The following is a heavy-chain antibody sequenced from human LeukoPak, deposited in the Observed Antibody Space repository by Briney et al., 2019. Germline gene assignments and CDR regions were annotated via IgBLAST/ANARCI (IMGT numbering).Heavy chain of an antibody. CDR2: INTNTGNP. D-gene: IGHD3-10*01. J-gene: IGHJ3*02. CDR1: GYTFTNYA. Sequence: GASVKVSCKASGYTFTNYAMNWVRQAPGQGLEWMGWINTNTGNPTYAQGFTGRFVFSLDTSVSTAYLQISSLKAEDTAVYYCARDYYGSGKHASDIWGQGTMVTVSS. V-gene: IGHV7-4-1*02. CDR3: ARDYYGSGKHASDI.